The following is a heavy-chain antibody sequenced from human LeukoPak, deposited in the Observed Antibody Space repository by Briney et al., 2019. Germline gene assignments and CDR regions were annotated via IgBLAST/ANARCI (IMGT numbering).Heavy chain of an antibody. J-gene: IGHJ6*03. CDR2: INGDGSTT. V-gene: IGHV3-74*01. Sequence: GGSLRLSCAASGFTFSGYWMHWVRQVPGKGLLWLSRINGDGSTTNYADSVKGRITISGDNAKNTVYLQMNSLRAEDTAVYYCARDQYYYYMGVWGKGTTVTVSS. CDR3: ARDQYYYYMGV. CDR1: GFTFSGYW.